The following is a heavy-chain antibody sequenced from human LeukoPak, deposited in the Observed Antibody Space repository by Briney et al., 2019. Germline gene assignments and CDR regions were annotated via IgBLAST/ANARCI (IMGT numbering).Heavy chain of an antibody. CDR1: GGSISSYY. Sequence: SETLSLTCTVSGGSISSYYWSWIRQPPGKGLEWIGYIYYSGSTNYNPSLKRRVTISVDTSKNQFSLKLSSVTAADTAVYYCARERDGGNVDYWGQGTLVTVSS. D-gene: IGHD4-23*01. CDR2: IYYSGST. V-gene: IGHV4-59*01. J-gene: IGHJ4*02. CDR3: ARERDGGNVDY.